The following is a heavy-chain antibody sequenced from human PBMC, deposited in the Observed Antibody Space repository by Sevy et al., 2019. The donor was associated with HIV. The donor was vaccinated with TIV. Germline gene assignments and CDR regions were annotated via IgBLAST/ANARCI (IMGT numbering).Heavy chain of an antibody. D-gene: IGHD2-2*01. J-gene: IGHJ6*02. V-gene: IGHV4-59*01. CDR2: IYYSGST. CDR3: AREGYCSSTSCYGGGYYYCGMDV. CDR1: GGSISSYY. Sequence: SETLSLTCTVSGGSISSYYWSWIRQPPGKGLEWIGYIYYSGSTNYNPSLKSRVTISVDTSKNQFSLKLSSVTAADTAVYYCAREGYCSSTSCYGGGYYYCGMDVWGQGTTVTVSS.